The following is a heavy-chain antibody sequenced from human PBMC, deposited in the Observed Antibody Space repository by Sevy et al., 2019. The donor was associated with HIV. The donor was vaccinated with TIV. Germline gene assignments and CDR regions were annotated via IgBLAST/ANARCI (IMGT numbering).Heavy chain of an antibody. J-gene: IGHJ4*02. Sequence: GGSRRLSCAASGFTFSNYDMHWVRQAPGKGLDWVAVISHDERYKNYAESVKVRFTISRDNFKNTLFLQMDSLRPEDTAVYFCARLVSCGGDSCYLDSWGQGALVTVSS. V-gene: IGHV3-30*04. CDR2: ISHDERYK. CDR1: GFTFSNYD. CDR3: ARLVSCGGDSCYLDS. D-gene: IGHD2-21*02.